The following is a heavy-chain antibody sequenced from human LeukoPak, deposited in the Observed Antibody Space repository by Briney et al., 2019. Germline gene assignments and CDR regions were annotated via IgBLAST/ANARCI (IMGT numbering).Heavy chain of an antibody. CDR1: GFTFSSYE. CDR2: ISSSGSNM. J-gene: IGHJ4*02. Sequence: HPGGSLRLSCAASGFTFSSYEMNWVRQAPGKGLEWVSYISSSGSNMKYADSVKGRFTISRGNAKNSVYLQMNSLRAEDTAVYYCARATGLKQSFDYWGQGTLVTVSS. V-gene: IGHV3-48*03. D-gene: IGHD4-17*01. CDR3: ARATGLKQSFDY.